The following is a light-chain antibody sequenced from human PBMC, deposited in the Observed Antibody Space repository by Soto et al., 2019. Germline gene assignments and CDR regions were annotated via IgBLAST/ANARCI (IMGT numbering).Light chain of an antibody. J-gene: IGLJ3*02. CDR2: EVS. CDR1: SSDVGGYNY. Sequence: QSALTQPASVSGSPGQSITISCTGTSSDVGGYNYVSWYQQHPAKAPKLMIYEVSNRPSGVSHRFSGSKSGNTASLTISGLQAEDEAYYYCFSYTTRSTLVFGGGTKLTVL. CDR3: FSYTTRSTLV. V-gene: IGLV2-14*01.